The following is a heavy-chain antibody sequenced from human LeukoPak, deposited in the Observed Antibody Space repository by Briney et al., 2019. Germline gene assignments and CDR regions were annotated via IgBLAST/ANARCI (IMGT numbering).Heavy chain of an antibody. CDR2: FSSSSSYT. CDR1: GFTFSDYY. CDR3: ARKSGWYGSYYYGMDV. Sequence: SGGSLRLSCAASGFTFSDYYMSWIHEAPGKGLDGVSYFSSSSSYTNYADSVKGRFTISRDNAKNSLYLQMNSLRAEDTAVYYCARKSGWYGSYYYGMDVWGKGTTVTVSS. V-gene: IGHV3-11*06. D-gene: IGHD6-19*01. J-gene: IGHJ6*04.